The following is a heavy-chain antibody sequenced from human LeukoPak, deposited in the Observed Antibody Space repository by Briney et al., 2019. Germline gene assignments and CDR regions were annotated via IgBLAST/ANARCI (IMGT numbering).Heavy chain of an antibody. CDR2: ISSSGSTI. CDR3: ARDSRSYYDFWSGLNWFDP. Sequence: GGSLRLSCAASGFTFSDYYMSWIGQAPGKGREGVSYISSSGSTIYYADSVKGRFTISRDNAKNSLYLQMNSLRAEDTAVYYCARDSRSYYDFWSGLNWFDPWGQGTLVTVSS. J-gene: IGHJ5*02. D-gene: IGHD3-3*01. V-gene: IGHV3-11*01. CDR1: GFTFSDYY.